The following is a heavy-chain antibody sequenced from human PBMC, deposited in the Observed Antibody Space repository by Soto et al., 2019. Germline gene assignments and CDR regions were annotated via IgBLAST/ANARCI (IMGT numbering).Heavy chain of an antibody. V-gene: IGHV4-61*01. CDR1: GGSVSSGSYY. CDR2: IYYSGST. Sequence: SETLSLTGTVSGGSVSSGSYYWSWIRQRPGKGLEWIGDIYYSGSTNDNTSLKSRVTISVATSKNQFSLKLSSVTAADTAVYYCARVVVVTAWGVYWFDPWGQGTLVTVSS. J-gene: IGHJ5*02. D-gene: IGHD2-21*02. CDR3: ARVVVVTAWGVYWFDP.